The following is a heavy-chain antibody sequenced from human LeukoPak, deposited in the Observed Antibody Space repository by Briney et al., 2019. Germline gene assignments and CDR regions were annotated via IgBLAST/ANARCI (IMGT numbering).Heavy chain of an antibody. V-gene: IGHV3-9*01. D-gene: IGHD6-19*01. J-gene: IGHJ4*02. Sequence: GGSLRLSCAASGFTFDDYAMHWVRQAPGKGLEWVSGISWNSGSIGYADSVKGRFTISRDNAKNSLYLQMNSLRAEDTALYYCAKANIAVAGELFDYWGQGTLVTVSS. CDR2: ISWNSGSI. CDR3: AKANIAVAGELFDY. CDR1: GFTFDDYA.